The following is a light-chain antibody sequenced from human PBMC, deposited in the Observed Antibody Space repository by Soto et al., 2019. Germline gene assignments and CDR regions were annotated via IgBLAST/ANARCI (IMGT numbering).Light chain of an antibody. J-gene: IGKJ1*01. Sequence: DIQITQSPSTLPASVGDRVTISCRASQTVERWLAWYQQKPGKAPKLLISDVSSLERGVPSRFSGSGSATEFTLAISGLQSDDFATYYCQQYKDYVWTFGQGTKV. CDR3: QQYKDYVWT. V-gene: IGKV1-5*01. CDR2: DVS. CDR1: QTVERW.